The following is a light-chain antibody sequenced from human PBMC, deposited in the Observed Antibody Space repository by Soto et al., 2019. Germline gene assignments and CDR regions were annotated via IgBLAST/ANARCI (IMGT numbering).Light chain of an antibody. J-gene: IGLJ2*01. CDR2: DNN. V-gene: IGLV1-51*01. CDR1: SSNIGNNY. CDR3: GTWDTSLSAVV. Sequence: QSVLTQPPSVSAAPGQKVTISCSGSSSNIGNNYVSWYQHLPGTAPKVLIYDNNKRPSGIPGRFSGSKSGTSATLGITGLQTGDEGDYYCGTWDTSLSAVVFGGGTKLTVL.